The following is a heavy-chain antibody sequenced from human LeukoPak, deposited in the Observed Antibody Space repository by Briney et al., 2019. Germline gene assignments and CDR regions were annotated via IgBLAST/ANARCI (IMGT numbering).Heavy chain of an antibody. Sequence: ASVKVSCKASEYTFTGYYMHWVRQAPGQGLEWMGWINPNSGGTNYAQKFQGRVTVTRDTSITTAYMEVSRLTSDDTAVYYCARAMASTPLAPFDFWGQGTLVTVSS. D-gene: IGHD5-24*01. CDR3: ARAMASTPLAPFDF. CDR2: INPNSGGT. V-gene: IGHV1-2*02. CDR1: EYTFTGYY. J-gene: IGHJ4*02.